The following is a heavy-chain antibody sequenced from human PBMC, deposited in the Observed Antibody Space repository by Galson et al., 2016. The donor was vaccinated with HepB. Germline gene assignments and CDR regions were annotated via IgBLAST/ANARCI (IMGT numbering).Heavy chain of an antibody. D-gene: IGHD3-10*01. CDR2: IKEDGSAT. Sequence: SLRLSCAASGFSFSTYWVAWVRQAPGKGLEWVANIKEDGSATFYADSVKGRFSISRDDAKNSVYLQMNSLRAEDTAVYYCLGFGYWGQGTLVTVSS. J-gene: IGHJ4*02. CDR1: GFSFSTYW. V-gene: IGHV3-7*01. CDR3: LGFGY.